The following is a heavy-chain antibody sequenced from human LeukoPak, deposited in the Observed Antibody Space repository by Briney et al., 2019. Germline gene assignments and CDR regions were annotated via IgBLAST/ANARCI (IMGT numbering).Heavy chain of an antibody. J-gene: IGHJ4*02. CDR1: GFTFSSYG. V-gene: IGHV3-30*02. CDR2: IRYDGSNK. CDR3: AKDPFDFWSGYYHGYFDY. D-gene: IGHD3-3*01. Sequence: GGSLRLSCAASGFTFSSYGMHWVRQAPGKGLEWVAFIRYDGSNKYYADSVKGRFTISRDNSKNTLYLQMNSLRAEDTAVYYCAKDPFDFWSGYYHGYFDYWGQGTLVTVSS.